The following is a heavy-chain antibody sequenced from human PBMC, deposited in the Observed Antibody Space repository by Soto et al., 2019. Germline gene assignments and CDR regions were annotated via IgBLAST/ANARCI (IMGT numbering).Heavy chain of an antibody. Sequence: GGSLRLSCSASGFTFSSYAMHWVRQAPGKGLEYVSAISSNGGSTYYADSVKGRFTISRDNSKNTLYLQMSSLRAEDTAVYYCVKDYRRDGFGELLWSDFYFDYWGQGTLVTVSS. CDR1: GFTFSSYA. J-gene: IGHJ4*02. CDR2: ISSNGGST. V-gene: IGHV3-64D*08. D-gene: IGHD3-10*01. CDR3: VKDYRRDGFGELLWSDFYFDY.